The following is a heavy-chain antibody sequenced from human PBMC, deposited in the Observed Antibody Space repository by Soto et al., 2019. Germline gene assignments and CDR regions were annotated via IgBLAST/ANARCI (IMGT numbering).Heavy chain of an antibody. CDR1: GYIFTAYS. D-gene: IGHD2-15*01. Sequence: ASVKVSCKTSGYIFTAYSMHWVRQAPGQGLEWMGVVNPSGGSAHYAQSFEGRVTLTRDTSTSTFYMELSSLRSEDTAVYYCAREENCRGGTCYSEYFHHWGQGTRVTVSS. CDR2: VNPSGGSA. J-gene: IGHJ1*01. CDR3: AREENCRGGTCYSEYFHH. V-gene: IGHV1-46*01.